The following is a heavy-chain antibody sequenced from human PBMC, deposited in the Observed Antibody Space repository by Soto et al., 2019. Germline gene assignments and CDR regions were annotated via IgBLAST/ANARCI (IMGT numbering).Heavy chain of an antibody. D-gene: IGHD6-6*01. V-gene: IGHV3-30-3*01. CDR3: ARALAARPVGAFDY. Sequence: QVQLVESGGGVVQPGRYLRLSCAASGFTFSSYAMHWVRQAPGKGLEWVAVISYDGSNKYYADSVKGRFTISRDNSKNTLYLQMNSLRAEDTAVYYCARALAARPVGAFDYWGQGTLVNGSS. CDR2: ISYDGSNK. J-gene: IGHJ4*02. CDR1: GFTFSSYA.